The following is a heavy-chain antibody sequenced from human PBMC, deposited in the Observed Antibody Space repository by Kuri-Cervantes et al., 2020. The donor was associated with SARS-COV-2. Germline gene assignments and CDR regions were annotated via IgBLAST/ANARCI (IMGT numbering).Heavy chain of an antibody. Sequence: GESVKISCTASGFTFGDYAMSWFRQAPGKGLVWVGFIRNKAYGGATEYAASVKGRSTISRDDSKSIAYPQMNSLKTEDTSLYFWTRDVKGGFGEYPPYWGQGTLVTVSS. CDR1: GFTFGDYA. V-gene: IGHV3-49*03. CDR2: IRNKAYGGAT. J-gene: IGHJ4*02. CDR3: TRDVKGGFGEYPPY. D-gene: IGHD3-10*01.